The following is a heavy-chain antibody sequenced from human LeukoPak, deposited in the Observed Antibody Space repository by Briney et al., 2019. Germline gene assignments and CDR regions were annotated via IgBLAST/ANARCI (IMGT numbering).Heavy chain of an antibody. Sequence: GGSLRLSCAASGFTFSSYAMSWVRQAPGKGLEWVSSISGSGGYTYYADSVKGRFTISRDNSKNTLYLQLNSLRAEDTAIYYCAKVAGVATLSAFDIWGQGTMVTVSS. CDR3: AKVAGVATLSAFDI. CDR1: GFTFSSYA. CDR2: ISGSGGYT. V-gene: IGHV3-23*01. J-gene: IGHJ3*02. D-gene: IGHD5-12*01.